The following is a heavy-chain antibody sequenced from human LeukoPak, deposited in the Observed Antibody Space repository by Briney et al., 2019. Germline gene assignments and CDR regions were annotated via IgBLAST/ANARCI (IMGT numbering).Heavy chain of an antibody. CDR1: GFTFDDYA. J-gene: IGHJ4*02. D-gene: IGHD2-2*01. CDR2: ICWNSGSI. Sequence: GGSLRLSCAASGFTFDDYAMHWVRQAPGKGLEWVSGICWNSGSIGYADSVKGRFTISRDNAQNSLYLQMNNLRAEDMALYNCAKDADCSSTNYYGFDFDYWGQGTLVTVSS. V-gene: IGHV3-9*03. CDR3: AKDADCSSTNYYGFDFDY.